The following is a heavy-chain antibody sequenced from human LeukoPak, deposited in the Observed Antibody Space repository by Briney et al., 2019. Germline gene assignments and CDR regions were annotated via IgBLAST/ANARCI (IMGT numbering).Heavy chain of an antibody. CDR1: GFTFSDYY. J-gene: IGHJ4*02. V-gene: IGHV3-11*03. D-gene: IGHD6-13*01. CDR3: ARIAAAGGDAY. Sequence: GGSLRLSCAASGFTFSDYYMSWIRQAPGGGLEWVAYISSSSSYTNYADSVKGRFTISRDNAKNSLYLQMNSLRAEDTAVYYCARIAAAGGDAYWGQGTLVTVSS. CDR2: ISSSSSYT.